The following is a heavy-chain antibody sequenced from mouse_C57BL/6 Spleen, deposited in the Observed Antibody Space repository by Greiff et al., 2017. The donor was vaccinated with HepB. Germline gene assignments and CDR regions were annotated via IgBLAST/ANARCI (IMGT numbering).Heavy chain of an antibody. CDR1: GFTLSDYY. CDR3: ASGWVYYGSSYAKDY. J-gene: IGHJ4*01. V-gene: IGHV5-12*01. D-gene: IGHD1-1*01. CDR2: ISNGGGST. Sequence: EVQRVESGGGLVQPGGSLKLSCAASGFTLSDYYMYWVRQTPEKRLEWVAYISNGGGSTYYPDTVKGRFTISRDNDKNTLYLQMSRLKSEDTTMYYCASGWVYYGSSYAKDYWGQGTSVTVSS.